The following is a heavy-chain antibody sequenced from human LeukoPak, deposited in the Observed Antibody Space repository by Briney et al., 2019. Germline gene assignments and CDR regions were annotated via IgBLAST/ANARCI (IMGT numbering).Heavy chain of an antibody. Sequence: GGSLRLSCAASGFTFSSYGMHWVRQAPGKGLEWVAVISYDGSNKYYADSVKGRFTISRDNSKNTLYLQMNSLRAEDTAVYYCARETTTYPRYSLDYYYCMDVWGKGTTVTVSS. J-gene: IGHJ6*03. D-gene: IGHD2/OR15-2a*01. CDR2: ISYDGSNK. V-gene: IGHV3-30*19. CDR1: GFTFSSYG. CDR3: ARETTTYPRYSLDYYYCMDV.